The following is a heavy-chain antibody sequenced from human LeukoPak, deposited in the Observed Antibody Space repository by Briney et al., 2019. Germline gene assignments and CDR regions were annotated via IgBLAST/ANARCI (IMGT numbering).Heavy chain of an antibody. Sequence: GGSLRLSCVASGLAVSSNYMSWVRQVPGRGLEWVSVVYPDGNTYYADSAKGRFAISTDISKNTLFPQMDSLRAEDTAVYYCAXLLXTAIRSAWYFDLWGRGTLVTVSS. CDR2: VYPDGNT. CDR1: GLAVSSNY. D-gene: IGHD4-17*01. CDR3: AXLLXTAIRSAWYFDL. J-gene: IGHJ2*01. V-gene: IGHV3-66*04.